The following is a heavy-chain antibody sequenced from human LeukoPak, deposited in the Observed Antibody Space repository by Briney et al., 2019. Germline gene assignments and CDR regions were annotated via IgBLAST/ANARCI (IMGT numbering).Heavy chain of an antibody. V-gene: IGHV3-23*01. CDR3: AKQDIRSSGWYD. CDR2: ITGTDGST. CDR1: GFTFSYYA. Sequence: GGSLRLSCAASGFTFSYYAMSWVRQAPGEGLEWVSGITGTDGSTYYADSVKGRFTISRDNSKSTLYLQMNSLRAEDTALYYCAKQDIRSSGWYDWGQGTLVTVSS. J-gene: IGHJ4*02. D-gene: IGHD6-13*01.